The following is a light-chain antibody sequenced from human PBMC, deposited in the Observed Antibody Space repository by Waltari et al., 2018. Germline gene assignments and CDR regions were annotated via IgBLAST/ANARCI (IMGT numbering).Light chain of an antibody. Sequence: QSALTQPPSASGSPGQSVTISCTGTSSDVGAYIYISWYQQHPGKAPKLIIYEVTKRPSGVPERFSGSKSGNTASLTVSGLQAEDEADYYCSSDAGRNTVVFGGGTKLTVL. CDR3: SSDAGRNTVV. J-gene: IGLJ3*02. CDR1: SSDVGAYIY. V-gene: IGLV2-8*01. CDR2: EVT.